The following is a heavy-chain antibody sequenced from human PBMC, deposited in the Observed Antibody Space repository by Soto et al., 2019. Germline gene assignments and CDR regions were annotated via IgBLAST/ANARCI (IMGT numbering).Heavy chain of an antibody. CDR1: GDSFTNYW. D-gene: IGHD3-22*01. J-gene: IGHJ3*02. CDR3: ARRGYDSSGYYYAFDI. Sequence: XSLKISFKGSGDSFTNYWICWVLQMPGKGLEFMGIIYPGDSETRYNPSFQGQVTISADRSISTVYLQWSSLKASDTAMYYCARRGYDSSGYYYAFDIWGQGTMVTVSS. V-gene: IGHV5-51*01. CDR2: IYPGDSET.